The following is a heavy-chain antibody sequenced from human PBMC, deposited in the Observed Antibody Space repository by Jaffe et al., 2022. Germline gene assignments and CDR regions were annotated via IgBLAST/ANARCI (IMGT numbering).Heavy chain of an antibody. CDR1: GYSISSGYY. D-gene: IGHD3-10*01. J-gene: IGHJ4*02. Sequence: QVQLQESGPGLVKPSETLSLTCAVSGYSISSGYYWGWIRQPPGKGLEWIGSIYHSGSTYYNPSLKSRVTISVDTSKNQFSLKLSSVTAADTAVYYCARQMMVRGVVITIGFDYWGQGTLVTVSS. CDR3: ARQMMVRGVVITIGFDY. V-gene: IGHV4-38-2*01. CDR2: IYHSGST.